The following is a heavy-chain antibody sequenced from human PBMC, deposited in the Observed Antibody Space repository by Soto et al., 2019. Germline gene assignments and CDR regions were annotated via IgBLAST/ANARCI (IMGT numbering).Heavy chain of an antibody. CDR2: IYYSGST. Sequence: SETLSLTCTVSGGSISSSSYYWGWIRQPPGKGLEWIGSIYYSGSTYYNPSLKSRVTISVDTSKNQFSLKLSSVTAADTAVYYCARDWSGYGGNQTYYYYYYVMDVWGQRTTVTVSS. CDR3: ARDWSGYGGNQTYYYYYYVMDV. CDR1: GGSISSSSYY. D-gene: IGHD2-15*01. V-gene: IGHV4-39*02. J-gene: IGHJ6*02.